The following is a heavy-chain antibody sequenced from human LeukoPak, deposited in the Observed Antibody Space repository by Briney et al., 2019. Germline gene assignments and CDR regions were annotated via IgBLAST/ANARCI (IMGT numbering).Heavy chain of an antibody. CDR1: GGTFSSYA. CDR3: ARDLLRDFGDYGALGY. CDR2: IIPIFGTA. V-gene: IGHV1-69*05. Sequence: ASVKVSCKASGGTFSSYAISWVRQAPGRGLEWMGRIIPIFGTANYAQKFQGRVTITTDESTSTAYMELSSLRSEDTAVYYCARDLLRDFGDYGALGYWGQGTLVTVSS. J-gene: IGHJ4*02. D-gene: IGHD4-17*01.